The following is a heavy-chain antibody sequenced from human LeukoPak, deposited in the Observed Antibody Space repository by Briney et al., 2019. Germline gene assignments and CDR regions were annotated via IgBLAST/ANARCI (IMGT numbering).Heavy chain of an antibody. V-gene: IGHV1-2*02. J-gene: IGHJ6*03. D-gene: IGHD5-12*01. Sequence: ASVKVSCKASGYTFTGYYIHWVRQASGQGLEWMGWINPNTGGTNLAQRFQGRVTMTRDTSFSTAYLELSRLKSDDTAVYYCARDREWLTDYYNYSMDVWGKGTTVTISS. CDR1: GYTFTGYY. CDR3: ARDREWLTDYYNYSMDV. CDR2: INPNTGGT.